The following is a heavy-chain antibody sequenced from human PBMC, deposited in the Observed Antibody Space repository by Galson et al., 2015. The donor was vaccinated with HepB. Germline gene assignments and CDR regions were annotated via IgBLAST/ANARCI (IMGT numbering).Heavy chain of an antibody. Sequence: SLRLSCAASGFTFDDYAMHWVRQAPGKGLEWVSGVTWNSGSIGYAVSVKGRFTISRDNAKNSLNLQMNSLRTEDTALYYCAKDIMRGGSNYPGYWGQGTLVTVSS. D-gene: IGHD4-11*01. CDR2: VTWNSGSI. CDR3: AKDIMRGGSNYPGY. CDR1: GFTFDDYA. V-gene: IGHV3-9*01. J-gene: IGHJ4*02.